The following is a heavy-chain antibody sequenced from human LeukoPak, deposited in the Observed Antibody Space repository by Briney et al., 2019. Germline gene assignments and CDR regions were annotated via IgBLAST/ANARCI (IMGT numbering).Heavy chain of an antibody. Sequence: ASVKVSCKASGYTFTNYYMHWVRQAPGQGLEWMGVIDPSAGSTTYAQKFQGRVTMTRDTATSTVYMELSSLRSEDTAVYYCAMRNWDENYFDYWGQGTLVTVSS. J-gene: IGHJ4*02. CDR3: AMRNWDENYFDY. CDR2: IDPSAGST. V-gene: IGHV1-46*01. D-gene: IGHD1-14*01. CDR1: GYTFTNYY.